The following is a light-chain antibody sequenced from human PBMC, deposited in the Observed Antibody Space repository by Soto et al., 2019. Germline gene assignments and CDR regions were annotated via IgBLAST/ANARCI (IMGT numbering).Light chain of an antibody. V-gene: IGKV3-11*01. CDR3: QQRSNWPVT. CDR2: DAS. CDR1: QSVSSY. J-gene: IGKJ5*01. Sequence: EIVLTQSPATLSSSLGERATLSCRASQSVSSYLAWYQQKPGQAPRLLIYDASNRATGIPARFSGSGSGTDFTLTISSLEPEDFAVYYCQQRSNWPVTFGQGTRLASK.